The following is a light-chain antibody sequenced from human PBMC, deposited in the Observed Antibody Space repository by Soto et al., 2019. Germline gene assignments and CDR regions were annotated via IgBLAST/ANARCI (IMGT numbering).Light chain of an antibody. CDR3: QQYENLPT. Sequence: DIQMTQSPASLSASLADRVTITCRASQSIRRSLNWYQQKPGRAPKLLIYDASNLEAGVPSRFRGSGSGTDFTFTISRLQPEDIATYYCQQYENLPTFGQGTRLEIK. CDR2: DAS. J-gene: IGKJ5*01. V-gene: IGKV1-33*01. CDR1: QSIRRS.